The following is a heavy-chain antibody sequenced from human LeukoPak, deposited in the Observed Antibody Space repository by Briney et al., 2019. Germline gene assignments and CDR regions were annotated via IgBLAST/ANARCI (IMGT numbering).Heavy chain of an antibody. V-gene: IGHV1-8*01. CDR3: ARDHHYSNPPNFDY. CDR1: GYTFTSYD. CDR2: MNPNSGNT. D-gene: IGHD4-11*01. J-gene: IGHJ4*02. Sequence: GASVKVSCKASGYTFTSYDINWVRQATGQGLEWMGWMNPNSGNTGYAQKFQGRVTMTRNTSISTAYMELSSLRSEDTAVYYCARDHHYSNPPNFDYWGQGTLVTV.